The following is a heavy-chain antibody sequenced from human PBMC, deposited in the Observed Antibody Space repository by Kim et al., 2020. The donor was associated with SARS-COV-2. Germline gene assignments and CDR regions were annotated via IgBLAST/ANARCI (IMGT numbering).Heavy chain of an antibody. V-gene: IGHV3-33*01. CDR3: AGDGGLCGDDIGSSFD. D-gene: IGHD5-12*01. CDR1: GFTFSSYG. CDR2: IWFDGRNE. J-gene: IGHJ4*01. Sequence: GGSLRLSCAASGFTFSSYGMHWVRQAPGKGLEWVAVIWFDGRNEYYASSGKGRFTISRDNFKNTLYLQMNSLRVEDTGVYYCAGDGGLCGDDIGSSFD.